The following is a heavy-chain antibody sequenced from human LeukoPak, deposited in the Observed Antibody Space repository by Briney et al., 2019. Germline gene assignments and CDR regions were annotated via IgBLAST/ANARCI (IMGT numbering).Heavy chain of an antibody. V-gene: IGHV3-23*01. Sequence: GGSLRLSCAASGFTFSTSGMSWVRQAPGKGLEWVSTITGSGGSTYYADSVKGRFTISRDNAKNSLYLQMNSLRAEDTAVYYCVTNFDPDVDWGQGTLVTVSS. CDR1: GFTFSTSG. CDR3: VTNFDPDVD. J-gene: IGHJ4*02. CDR2: ITGSGGST. D-gene: IGHD3-9*01.